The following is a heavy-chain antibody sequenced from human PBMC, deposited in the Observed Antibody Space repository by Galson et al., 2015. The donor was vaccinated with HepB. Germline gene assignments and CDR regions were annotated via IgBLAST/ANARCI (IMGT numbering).Heavy chain of an antibody. CDR1: GFTVSSNY. Sequence: SLRLSCAASGFTVSSNYMSWVRQAPGKGLEWVSVIYSGGSTYYADSVKGRFTISRDNSKNTLYLQMNSLRAEDTAVYYCARNAPQISYCSGGSCYTDWYFDLWGRGTLVTVSS. J-gene: IGHJ2*01. D-gene: IGHD2-15*01. CDR3: ARNAPQISYCSGGSCYTDWYFDL. V-gene: IGHV3-66*01. CDR2: IYSGGST.